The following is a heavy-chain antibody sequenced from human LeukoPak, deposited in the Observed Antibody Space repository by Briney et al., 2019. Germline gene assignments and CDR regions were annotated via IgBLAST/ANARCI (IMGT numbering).Heavy chain of an antibody. CDR1: ASTFNTYW. CDR3: ARGAKWAHHFDY. V-gene: IGHV3-74*01. Sequence: GGSLRLSCAASASTFNTYWMHWVRQVPGRGLEWVSRINGDESSTNYADSVKGRFTISRDNAKDTLYLHMNSLTAEDTAVYYCARGAKWAHHFDYWGQGTLVTVSS. CDR2: INGDESST. D-gene: IGHD1-26*01. J-gene: IGHJ4*02.